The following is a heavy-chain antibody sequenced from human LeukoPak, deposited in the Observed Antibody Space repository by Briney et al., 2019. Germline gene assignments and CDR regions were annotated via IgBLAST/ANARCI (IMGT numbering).Heavy chain of an antibody. CDR1: AFTFNGYW. V-gene: IGHV3-7*01. J-gene: IGHJ5*02. Sequence: GGSLRLSCAPSAFTFNGYWMTWVRQSPGKGLEWVATIKQDGNDKYYVDSVKGRFTISRDNAKNALFLQMDSLRVEDTAVYYCAADLEFNYIHPWGQGTLVTVSS. CDR2: IKQDGNDK. CDR3: AADLEFNYIHP. D-gene: IGHD5-24*01.